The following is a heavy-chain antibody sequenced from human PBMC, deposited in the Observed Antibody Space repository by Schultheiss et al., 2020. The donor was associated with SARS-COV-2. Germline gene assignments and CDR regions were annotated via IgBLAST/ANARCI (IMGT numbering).Heavy chain of an antibody. J-gene: IGHJ4*03. CDR3: VKGGVGATTHFDY. V-gene: IGHV3-23*01. CDR1: GFTFSSYA. D-gene: IGHD1-26*01. CDR2: ISGSGGST. Sequence: GESLKISCAASGFTFSSYAMSWVRQAPGKGLEWVSAISGSGGSTYYADSVKGRFTISRDNSKNTLYLQMSSLRAEDTAVYYCVKGGVGATTHFDYWGQGTTVTVSS.